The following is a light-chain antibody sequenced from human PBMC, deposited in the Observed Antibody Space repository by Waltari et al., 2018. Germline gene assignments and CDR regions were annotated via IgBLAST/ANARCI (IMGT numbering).Light chain of an antibody. CDR1: RSNIGSNY. Sequence: QSVLTQSPSASGTPGQRVTISCSGSRSNIGSNYVYWYQQLPGTAPQLLIYRNNPRRTGVPDRFSGSKSGPSASLAIFGLRSEDDADYFCAAWDDSLSGPVFGGGTKLTVL. CDR2: RNN. CDR3: AAWDDSLSGPV. J-gene: IGLJ3*02. V-gene: IGLV1-47*01.